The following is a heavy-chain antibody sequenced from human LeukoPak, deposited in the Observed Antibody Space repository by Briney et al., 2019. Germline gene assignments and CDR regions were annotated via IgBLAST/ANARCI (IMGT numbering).Heavy chain of an antibody. J-gene: IGHJ5*02. D-gene: IGHD2-15*01. CDR1: GGSISSGGYS. V-gene: IGHV4-30-2*01. Sequence: SETLSLTCAVSGGSISSGGYSWSWIRQPPGKGLEWIGYIYHSGSTYYNPSLKSRVTISVDRSKNQFSLKLSSVTAADTAVYYCARELGYCSGGSCYPYNWFDPWGQGTLVTVSS. CDR3: ARELGYCSGGSCYPYNWFDP. CDR2: IYHSGST.